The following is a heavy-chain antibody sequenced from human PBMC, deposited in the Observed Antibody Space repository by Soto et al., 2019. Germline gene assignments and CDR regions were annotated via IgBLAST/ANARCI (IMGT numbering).Heavy chain of an antibody. D-gene: IGHD5-12*01. V-gene: IGHV3-21*01. CDR1: GFTFSSHS. Sequence: PGGSLRLSCAASGFTFSSHSMNWVRQAPGKGLEWVSSISSSSSYIYYADSVKGRFTISRDNAKNSLYLQMNSLRAEDTAVYCCARAFRGPFDYWGQGTLVTVSS. CDR2: ISSSSSYI. J-gene: IGHJ4*02. CDR3: ARAFRGPFDY.